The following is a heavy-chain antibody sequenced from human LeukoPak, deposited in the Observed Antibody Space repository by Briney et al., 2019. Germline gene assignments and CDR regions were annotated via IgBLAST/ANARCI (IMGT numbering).Heavy chain of an antibody. J-gene: IGHJ4*02. CDR2: INHSGST. Sequence: PSETLSLTCAVYGGSFSGYYWSWIRQPPGKGLEWIGEINHSGSTNYNPSLKSRVTISVDTSKNQFSLKLSSVTVADTAVYYCARGQSTGDRRTDYWGQGTLVTVSS. CDR1: GGSFSGYY. V-gene: IGHV4-34*01. D-gene: IGHD7-27*01. CDR3: ARGQSTGDRRTDY.